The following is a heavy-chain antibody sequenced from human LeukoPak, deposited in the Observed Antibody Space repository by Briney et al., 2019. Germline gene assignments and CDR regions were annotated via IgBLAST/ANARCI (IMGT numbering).Heavy chain of an antibody. Sequence: GGSLRLSCAASGFTFSSYGMHWVRQAPGKGLEWVAFIRYDGSNKYYADSVKGRFTISRDNAKNSLYLQMNSLRAEDTAVYFCARGGGAFDIWGQGTMVTVSS. J-gene: IGHJ3*02. CDR3: ARGGGAFDI. V-gene: IGHV3-30*02. D-gene: IGHD5-12*01. CDR1: GFTFSSYG. CDR2: IRYDGSNK.